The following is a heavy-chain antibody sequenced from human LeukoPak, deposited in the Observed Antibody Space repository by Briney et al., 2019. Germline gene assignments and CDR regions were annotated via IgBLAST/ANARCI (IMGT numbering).Heavy chain of an antibody. CDR1: EFTFSSYS. J-gene: IGHJ3*02. D-gene: IGHD3-22*01. V-gene: IGHV3-21*01. Sequence: GGSLRLSCAACEFTFSSYSINWVRQAPGKGLEWVSSISSSSSYIYYPDSEKGRFTISRDNAKNSLYLQMNSLRDEDTAVYYCATELSNLYYESSGDAFDIWGQGTMVTVSS. CDR3: ATELSNLYYESSGDAFDI. CDR2: ISSSSSYI.